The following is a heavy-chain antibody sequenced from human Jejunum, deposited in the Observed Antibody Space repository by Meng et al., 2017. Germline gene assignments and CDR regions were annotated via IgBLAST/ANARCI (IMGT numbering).Heavy chain of an antibody. CDR1: GFSISSYA. CDR3: AREEGASGWYGSVAY. Sequence: GQVGGSGGGVVQPWRFLGPSCAASGFSISSYAMHWVRQVPGKGLEWVAVLSYDGTNKNYADSVKGRFTIPSDNSKNPFYLEMNSLRGDDTAVYYCAREEGASGWYGSVAYWGQGTLVTVSS. CDR2: LSYDGTNK. V-gene: IGHV3-30*17. D-gene: IGHD6-19*01. J-gene: IGHJ4*02.